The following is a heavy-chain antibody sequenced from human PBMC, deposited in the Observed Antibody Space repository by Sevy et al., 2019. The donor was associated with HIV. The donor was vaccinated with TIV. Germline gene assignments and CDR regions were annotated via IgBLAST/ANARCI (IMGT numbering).Heavy chain of an antibody. CDR2: IKSKTDGERT. D-gene: IGHD2-2*01. CDR1: GLSFTSAW. CDR3: TTTLSTAHYMVV. Sequence: GGSLRLSCAASGLSFTSAWMSWVRQAPGKGLEWVGRIKSKTDGERTDYPAPVRVRFTISRDDPNNTLYLQMNSLETEDTAVYYCTTTLSTAHYMVVWGQGTTVTVSS. J-gene: IGHJ6*02. V-gene: IGHV3-15*01.